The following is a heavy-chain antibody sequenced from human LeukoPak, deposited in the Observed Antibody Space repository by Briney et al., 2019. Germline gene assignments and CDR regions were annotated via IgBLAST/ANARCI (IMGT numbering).Heavy chain of an antibody. CDR3: ARDLILWFGEFDY. CDR2: ISGGSTI. J-gene: IGHJ4*02. V-gene: IGHV3-48*03. Sequence: PGGSLRLSCAASGFTFSSHEMNWVRQAPGKGLEWVSYISGGSTIYYADSVKGRFTISRDNAKNSLYLQMNSLRAEDTAVYYCARDLILWFGEFDYWGQGTLVTVSS. CDR1: GFTFSSHE. D-gene: IGHD3-10*01.